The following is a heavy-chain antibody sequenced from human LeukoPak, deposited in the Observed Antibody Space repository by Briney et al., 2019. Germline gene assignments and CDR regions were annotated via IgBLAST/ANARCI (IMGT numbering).Heavy chain of an antibody. CDR3: TRDRYPAAREFDY. V-gene: IGHV3-74*01. CDR2: IDTDGGDT. J-gene: IGHJ4*02. Sequence: PGGSLRLSYAVSGFTFSNYWMHWVRLAPGKGLVWVSRIDTDGGDTSYADSVKGRFTISRDNAKNTLYLQMNNLRAEDTAMYYCTRDRYPAAREFDYWGQGTLVTVSS. CDR1: GFTFSNYW. D-gene: IGHD2-2*01.